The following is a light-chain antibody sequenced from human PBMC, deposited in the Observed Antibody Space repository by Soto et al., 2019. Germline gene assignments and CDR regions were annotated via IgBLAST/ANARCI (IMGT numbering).Light chain of an antibody. V-gene: IGLV2-23*03. CDR2: EGS. J-gene: IGLJ2*01. CDR1: SSDVGSYNL. Sequence: QPVLTQPASVSGSPGQSITISCTGTSSDVGSYNLVSWYQQHPGKAPKLMIYEGSKRPSGVSNRFSGSKSGNTASLTISGLQAEDEADYYCCSYAGSSTFEVFGGGTQLTVL. CDR3: CSYAGSSTFEV.